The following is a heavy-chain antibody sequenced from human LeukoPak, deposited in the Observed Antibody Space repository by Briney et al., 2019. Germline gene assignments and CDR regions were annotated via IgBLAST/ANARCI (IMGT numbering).Heavy chain of an antibody. V-gene: IGHV3-9*01. Sequence: GGSLRLSCAASGFTFDDYAMHWVRQGPGKGLEWVSGISWNSAMIAYADSVKGRFTISRDNAKSSLYLQMNSLRAEDTAVYYCARDSKGDYRLVDYWGQGTLVTVSS. D-gene: IGHD4-17*01. CDR1: GFTFDDYA. CDR2: ISWNSAMI. J-gene: IGHJ4*02. CDR3: ARDSKGDYRLVDY.